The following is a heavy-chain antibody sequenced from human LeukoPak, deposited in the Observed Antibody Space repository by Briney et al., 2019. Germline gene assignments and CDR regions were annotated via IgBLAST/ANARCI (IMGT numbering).Heavy chain of an antibody. V-gene: IGHV3-7*03. CDR1: GFSFSGFW. D-gene: IGHD2-21*01. CDR3: AREVVATASAFDC. Sequence: GGSLRLSCTASGFSFSGFWMSWVRQAPGKGLEWVANIKDDGSVKNHVDSLKGRFSISRDNARNSLYLQISSLRAEDTAVYYCAREVVATASAFDCWGQGTLVTVSS. CDR2: IKDDGSVK. J-gene: IGHJ4*02.